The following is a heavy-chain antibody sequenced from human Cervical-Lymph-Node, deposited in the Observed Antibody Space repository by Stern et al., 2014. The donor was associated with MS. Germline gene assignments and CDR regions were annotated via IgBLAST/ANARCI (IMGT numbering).Heavy chain of an antibody. J-gene: IGHJ3*02. Sequence: EESGPTLVKATQPLTLTCTFSGFALRNSGVSVAWIRQPPCKALEWLAVIYWDDEKRYSPSLKSRLSITKDASESQVVLTMTNMDPVDTATYYCTHSLHGDYYDAFDTWGQGTMVTVSS. D-gene: IGHD4-17*01. CDR1: GFALRNSGVS. CDR2: IYWDDEK. CDR3: THSLHGDYYDAFDT. V-gene: IGHV2-5*02.